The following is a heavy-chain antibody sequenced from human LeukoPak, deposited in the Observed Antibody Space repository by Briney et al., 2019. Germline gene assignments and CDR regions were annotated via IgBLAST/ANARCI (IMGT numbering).Heavy chain of an antibody. Sequence: GGSLRLSCATSGFTFGGYWMSWVRQAPGKGLEWVANINEDGSEEYYVDSVKGRFTISRDNAVNSLSLQMSSLRAEDTAVYYCVRTAFRLQRRSVLEVTDSWGQGTLVTVSS. CDR1: GFTFGGYW. J-gene: IGHJ4*02. D-gene: IGHD5-18*01. V-gene: IGHV3-7*01. CDR3: VRTAFRLQRRSVLEVTDS. CDR2: INEDGSEE.